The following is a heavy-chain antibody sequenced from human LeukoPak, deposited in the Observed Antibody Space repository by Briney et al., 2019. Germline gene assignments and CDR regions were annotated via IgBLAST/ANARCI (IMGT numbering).Heavy chain of an antibody. V-gene: IGHV5-51*01. CDR3: ARVIVGGASGWYFDV. D-gene: IGHD2-15*01. CDR1: GYSFNSYW. Sequence: KFGESLKISCQGSGYSFNSYWIAWVRQMPGKGLEWMGIIYPGDSDGRYSPSFEGQVTISADTSINTAYVQWSSLKASDTAIYYCARVIVGGASGWYFDVWGRGTLVTVS. J-gene: IGHJ2*01. CDR2: IYPGDSDG.